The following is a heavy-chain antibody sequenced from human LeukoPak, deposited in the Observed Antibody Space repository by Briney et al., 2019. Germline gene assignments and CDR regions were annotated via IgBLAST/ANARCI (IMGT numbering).Heavy chain of an antibody. V-gene: IGHV1-2*02. J-gene: IGHJ3*02. CDR2: INPNSGGT. CDR3: ARDIAVVVAASRFRDAFDI. D-gene: IGHD2-15*01. CDR1: GYTFTGYY. Sequence: ASVKVSCKASGYTFTGYYMHWVRQAPGQGLEWMGWINPNSGGTNYAQKFQGRVTMTRDTSISTAYMELSRLRSDDTAVYYCARDIAVVVAASRFRDAFDIWGQGTMVTVSS.